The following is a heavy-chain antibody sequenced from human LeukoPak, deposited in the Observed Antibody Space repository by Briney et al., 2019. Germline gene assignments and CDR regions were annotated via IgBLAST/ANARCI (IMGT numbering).Heavy chain of an antibody. CDR3: ARGGPVVAATKHNWFDP. CDR2: INHSGST. Sequence: PSETLSLTCAVYGGSFSGYYWSWIRQPPGKGLEWIGEINHSGSTNYNPSLKSRVTISVDTSKNQFSLKLSSVTAADTAVYYCARGGPVVAATKHNWFDPWGQGTLVTVSS. D-gene: IGHD2-15*01. J-gene: IGHJ5*02. V-gene: IGHV4-34*01. CDR1: GGSFSGYY.